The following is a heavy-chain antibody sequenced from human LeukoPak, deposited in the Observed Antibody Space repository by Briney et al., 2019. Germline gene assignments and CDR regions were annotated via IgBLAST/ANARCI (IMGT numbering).Heavy chain of an antibody. Sequence: GGSLRLSCAASGFTFSSYGMHWVRQAPGKGLEWVAVISYDGSNKYYADSVKGRFTISRDNSKNTLYLQMNSLRAEDTAVYYCASLIAVASPWGQGTLVTVSS. D-gene: IGHD6-19*01. CDR3: ASLIAVASP. CDR1: GFTFSSYG. J-gene: IGHJ5*02. CDR2: ISYDGSNK. V-gene: IGHV3-30*03.